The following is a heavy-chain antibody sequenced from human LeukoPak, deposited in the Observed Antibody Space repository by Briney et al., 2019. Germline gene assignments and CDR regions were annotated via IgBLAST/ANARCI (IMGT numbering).Heavy chain of an antibody. J-gene: IGHJ4*02. V-gene: IGHV3-23*01. Sequence: PGGSLSLSCAASGFTFSSFAMNWVRQAPGKGLEWVSGISGSGGSTYYTDSVKGRFTISRDNPKNTLYLQMNSLRAEDTAIYYCAKEYYYDSGTYYTNFDYWGQGTLVTVSS. CDR1: GFTFSSFA. D-gene: IGHD3-10*01. CDR2: ISGSGGST. CDR3: AKEYYYDSGTYYTNFDY.